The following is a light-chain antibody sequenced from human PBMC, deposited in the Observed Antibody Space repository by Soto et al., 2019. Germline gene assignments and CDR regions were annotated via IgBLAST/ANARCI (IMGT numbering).Light chain of an antibody. CDR2: KAS. Sequence: DIQMTQSPSSLSASVGDIVTITCRASQSISGWLAWYQQKPGKAPKLLIYKASSLKSGVPSRFSGSGSGTEFTLTIRSLQPDDSATYYCQQYHSFPVTFGQGTKVDIK. J-gene: IGKJ1*01. V-gene: IGKV1-5*03. CDR1: QSISGW. CDR3: QQYHSFPVT.